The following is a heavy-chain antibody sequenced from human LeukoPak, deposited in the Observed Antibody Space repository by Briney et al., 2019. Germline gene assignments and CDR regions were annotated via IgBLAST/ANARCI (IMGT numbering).Heavy chain of an antibody. V-gene: IGHV3-7*01. CDR1: GFTFSSYW. Sequence: GGSLRLSCAASGFTFSSYWMSWVRQAPEKGLEWVANIKEDGSEKYYVDSVKGRFTISRDNAKNSLYLQMNSLRAEDTAVYYCAREAHSSSWYFYYAMDVWGQGTTVTVSS. J-gene: IGHJ6*02. CDR3: AREAHSSSWYFYYAMDV. D-gene: IGHD6-13*01. CDR2: IKEDGSEK.